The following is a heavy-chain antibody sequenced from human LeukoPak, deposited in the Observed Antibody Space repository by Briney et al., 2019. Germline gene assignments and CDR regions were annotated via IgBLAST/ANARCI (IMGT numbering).Heavy chain of an antibody. CDR3: ARETDADYCDY. Sequence: ASVTVSCKASGYTFTGYYMYWVRQAPGQGLEWMGRINPNSGGTHFAQKFQGRVTMTRDTSIGTAYMELSSLRSDDTAIYYCARETDADYCDYWGQGTLVTVSS. CDR1: GYTFTGYY. D-gene: IGHD1-14*01. CDR2: INPNSGGT. J-gene: IGHJ4*02. V-gene: IGHV1-2*06.